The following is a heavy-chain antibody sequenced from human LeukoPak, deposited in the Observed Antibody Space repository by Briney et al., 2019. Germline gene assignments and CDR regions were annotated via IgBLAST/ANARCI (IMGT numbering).Heavy chain of an antibody. Sequence: ASVKVSFKASGYTFTSHYMHWVRQAPGQGLEWMGWIYPRSGDIDYSHKFEGRVTMTTDTSISTAYMELSRLRSDDTAVYYCARAAIAVAGDYNYHYLYVWGKGTTVTVSS. CDR3: ARAAIAVAGDYNYHYLYV. CDR2: IYPRSGDI. V-gene: IGHV1-2*07. J-gene: IGHJ6*03. D-gene: IGHD6-19*01. CDR1: GYTFTSHY.